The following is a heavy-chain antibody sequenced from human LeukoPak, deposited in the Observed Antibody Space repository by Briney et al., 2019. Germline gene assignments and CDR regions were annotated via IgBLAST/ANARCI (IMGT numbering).Heavy chain of an antibody. J-gene: IGHJ4*02. CDR2: ISGSGGST. V-gene: IGHV3-23*01. CDR3: AKYPLTYGDYPKSLRFTPKYYFDY. Sequence: PGGSLRLSCAASGFTFSSYAMSWVRQAPGKGLEWVSAISGSGGSTYYADSVKGRFTISRDNSKNTLYLQMNSLRAEDTAVYYCAKYPLTYGDYPKSLRFTPKYYFDYWGQGTLVTVSS. D-gene: IGHD4-17*01. CDR1: GFTFSSYA.